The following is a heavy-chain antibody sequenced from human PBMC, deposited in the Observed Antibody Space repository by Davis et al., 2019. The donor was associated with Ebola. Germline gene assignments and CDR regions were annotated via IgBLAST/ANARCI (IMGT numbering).Heavy chain of an antibody. CDR1: GFTVSSNH. CDR3: ATTQWLREFDN. J-gene: IGHJ4*02. D-gene: IGHD6-19*01. CDR2: IYDQST. Sequence: GGSLRLSCAASGFTVSSNHMSWVRQAPGKGLEWVSVIYDQSTAYADSVRGRFIISRDKSNNTLCLEMNSLRVDDTAVYYCATTQWLREFDNWGQGTLVTVSS. V-gene: IGHV3-53*05.